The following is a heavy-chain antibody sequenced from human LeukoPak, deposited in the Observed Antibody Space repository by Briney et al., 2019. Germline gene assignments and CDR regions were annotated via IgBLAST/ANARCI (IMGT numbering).Heavy chain of an antibody. Sequence: MPGGSLRLSCSASGLTFSTAWMSWVRQAPGKGLEWVGRIKSQVDGGATDYAAPVKGRFTISRDDSKNVMYLQMSSLKTEDTAVYHCTTVPGDYGVYWGQGTLVTVSS. CDR3: TTVPGDYGVY. J-gene: IGHJ4*02. D-gene: IGHD4-17*01. CDR2: IKSQVDGGAT. V-gene: IGHV3-15*01. CDR1: GLTFSTAW.